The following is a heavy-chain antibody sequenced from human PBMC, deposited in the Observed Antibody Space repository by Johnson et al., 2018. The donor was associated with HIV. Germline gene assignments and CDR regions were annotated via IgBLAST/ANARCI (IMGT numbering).Heavy chain of an antibody. CDR3: ASSWGNAFDI. CDR1: GFTFSSYD. D-gene: IGHD7-27*01. J-gene: IGHJ3*02. V-gene: IGHV3-13*01. CDR2: IGTAGDT. Sequence: VQLVESGGGLVQPGGSLRLSCAASGFTFSSYDMHWVRQATGKGLEWVSAIGTAGDTYYPGSVKGRFTISRDNSRDTLSLQMNSLRVEDTAVYYCASSWGNAFDIWGQGTMVTVSS.